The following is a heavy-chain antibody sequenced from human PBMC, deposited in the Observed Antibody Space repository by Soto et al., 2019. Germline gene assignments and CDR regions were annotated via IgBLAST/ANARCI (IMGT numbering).Heavy chain of an antibody. J-gene: IGHJ4*02. CDR1: GDSINNRSYY. CDR3: ARQRTSEVTQAYFDS. V-gene: IGHV4-39*01. D-gene: IGHD2-21*02. Sequence: SETLSLTCTVTGDSINNRSYYWGWIRQPPGKGLEWIGSIYYSGSTYNNPSLKSRVSMSVDTSKNQFSLKLRSVTAADTALYYCARQRTSEVTQAYFDSWGQGSLVTVSS. CDR2: IYYSGST.